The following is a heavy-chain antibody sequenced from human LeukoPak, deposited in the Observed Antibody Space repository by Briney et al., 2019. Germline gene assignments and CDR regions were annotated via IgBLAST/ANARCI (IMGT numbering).Heavy chain of an antibody. CDR1: GYSLSDLS. Sequence: ASVKVSCRVSGYSLSDLSIHWVRHVPGKGLEWMGGFEPEEGEHGETIYAQKFEGRLTLTEDTATDIAYMELVSLTSADTAVYYCATDRLEIYALHIWGQGTVVTVSS. V-gene: IGHV1-24*01. CDR3: ATDRLEIYALHI. D-gene: IGHD1-1*01. CDR2: FEPEEGEHGET. J-gene: IGHJ3*02.